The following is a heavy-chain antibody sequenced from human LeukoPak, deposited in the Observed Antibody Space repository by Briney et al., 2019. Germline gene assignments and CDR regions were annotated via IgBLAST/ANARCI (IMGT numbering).Heavy chain of an antibody. CDR1: GGSITSSNYF. CDR2: FYHSGTI. J-gene: IGHJ2*01. V-gene: IGHV4-39*01. Sequence: SETLSLTCIVSGGSITSSNYFWGWIRQPPGKGLEWVGGFYHSGTIFYSPSLGSRVAISIDTSKNQFSLRLLSVTAADTAVYYCARQGVVPNKAGWYFDLWGRGTLVTVSS. D-gene: IGHD3-10*01. CDR3: ARQGVVPNKAGWYFDL.